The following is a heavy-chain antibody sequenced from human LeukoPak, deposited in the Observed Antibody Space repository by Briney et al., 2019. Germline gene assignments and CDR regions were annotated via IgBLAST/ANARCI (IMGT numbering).Heavy chain of an antibody. Sequence: GGSLRLSCAASGVTVGSNYMSWVRQAPGKGLEWVSVIYSGDNAYYANSVKGRFTISRDNSKNTLTLQMNGLRAEDTAVYYCARDRGAGYCSGGGCYSAVFDLWGQGTMVTVSS. D-gene: IGHD2-15*01. CDR2: IYSGDNA. J-gene: IGHJ3*01. V-gene: IGHV3-53*01. CDR1: GVTVGSNY. CDR3: ARDRGAGYCSGGGCYSAVFDL.